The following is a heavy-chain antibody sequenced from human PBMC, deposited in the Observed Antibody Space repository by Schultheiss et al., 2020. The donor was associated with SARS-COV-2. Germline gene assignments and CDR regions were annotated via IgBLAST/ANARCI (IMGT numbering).Heavy chain of an antibody. CDR3: ARVLYDFWSGPFDY. CDR1: GFTFSNAW. J-gene: IGHJ4*02. V-gene: IGHV3-23*01. Sequence: GESLKISCAASGFTFSNAWMSWVRQAPGKGLEWVSAISGSGGSTYYADSVKGRFTISRDNSKNTLYLQMNSLRAEDTAVYYCARVLYDFWSGPFDYWGQGTLVTVSS. D-gene: IGHD3-3*01. CDR2: ISGSGGST.